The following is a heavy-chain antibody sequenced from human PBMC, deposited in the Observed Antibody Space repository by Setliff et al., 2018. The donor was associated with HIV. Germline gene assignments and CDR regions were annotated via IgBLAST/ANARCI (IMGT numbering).Heavy chain of an antibody. D-gene: IGHD3-10*01. J-gene: IGHJ6*03. CDR1: GSSITTTYF. CDR2: HYHDGTS. Sequence: SETLSLTCDFSGSSITTTYFWAWIRLPPGKGLEWVGSHYHDGTSFYNPSLKSRVTISLDTSKNQFSLKLTSMTAADTAVYYCAREWRGRYYYYMDVWGKGTTVTVSS. CDR3: AREWRGRYYYYMDV. V-gene: IGHV4-38-2*02.